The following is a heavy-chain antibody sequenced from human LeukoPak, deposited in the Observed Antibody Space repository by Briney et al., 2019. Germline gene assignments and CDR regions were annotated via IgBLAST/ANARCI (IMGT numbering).Heavy chain of an antibody. J-gene: IGHJ4*02. CDR3: AISGYYYDSSGPPSRYFDY. D-gene: IGHD3-22*01. Sequence: GASVKVSCKASGYTFTGYYMHWVRQAPGQGLEWMGWINPNSGGTNYAQKFQGRVTMTRDTSISTAYMELSRLRSDDTAVYYCAISGYYYDSSGPPSRYFDYWGQGTLVTVSS. CDR1: GYTFTGYY. CDR2: INPNSGGT. V-gene: IGHV1-2*02.